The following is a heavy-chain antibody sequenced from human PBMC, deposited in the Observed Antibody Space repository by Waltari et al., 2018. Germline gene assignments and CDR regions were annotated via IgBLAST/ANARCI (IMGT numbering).Heavy chain of an antibody. CDR1: GFTVSSNY. J-gene: IGHJ6*03. V-gene: IGHV3-53*04. Sequence: EVQLVESGGGLVQPGGSLRLSCAASGFTVSSNYMSWVRQAPGKGLAWVLVIYSDGSTYYADSVKCRFTISRHNAKNTLYLQMNSLRAEDTAVYYCATINYYYYYMDVWGKGTTVTISS. CDR3: ATINYYYYYMDV. CDR2: IYSDGST.